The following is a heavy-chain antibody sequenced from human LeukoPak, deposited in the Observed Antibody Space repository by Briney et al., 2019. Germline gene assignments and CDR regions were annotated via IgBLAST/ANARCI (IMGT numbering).Heavy chain of an antibody. V-gene: IGHV4-39*01. Sequence: SETLSLTCTVSGGSISSGSYYWGWIRQPPGKGLEWIVSIYYSGSTYQNPSLKSRVTISVDTSKNQFSLKLSSVTAADTAVYYCARPSREGSGWYDFDYWGQGTLVTVSS. CDR3: ARPSREGSGWYDFDY. J-gene: IGHJ4*02. D-gene: IGHD6-19*01. CDR2: IYYSGST. CDR1: GGSISSGSYY.